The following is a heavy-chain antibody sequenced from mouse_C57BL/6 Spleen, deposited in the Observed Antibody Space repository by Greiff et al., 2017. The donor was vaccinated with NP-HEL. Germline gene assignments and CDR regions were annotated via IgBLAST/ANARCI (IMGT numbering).Heavy chain of an antibody. V-gene: IGHV1-15*01. CDR3: TKDYGHWYFDV. J-gene: IGHJ1*03. CDR1: GYTFTDYE. D-gene: IGHD1-1*01. Sequence: QVQLQQSGAELVRPGASVTLSCKASGYTFTDYEMHWVKQTPVHGLEWIGAIDPETGGTAYKQKFKGKALLTADKSSSTAYMELRSLTSEDSAVYYCTKDYGHWYFDVWGTGTTVTVSS. CDR2: IDPETGGT.